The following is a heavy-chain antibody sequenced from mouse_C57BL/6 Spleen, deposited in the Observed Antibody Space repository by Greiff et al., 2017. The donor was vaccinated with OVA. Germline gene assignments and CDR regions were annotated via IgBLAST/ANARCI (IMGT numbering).Heavy chain of an antibody. CDR3: ARERYGGYCDY. CDR1: GFTFSDYY. CDR2: INYDGSST. Sequence: EVKLVESEGGLVQPGSSLKLSCTASGFTFSDYYMAWVRQVPDKGLEWVANINYDGSSTYYLDSLKSRFIISRDNAKNILYLQRSRLKSEDTATYYCARERYGGYCDYWGQGTTLTVSS. V-gene: IGHV5-16*01. J-gene: IGHJ2*01. D-gene: IGHD2-14*01.